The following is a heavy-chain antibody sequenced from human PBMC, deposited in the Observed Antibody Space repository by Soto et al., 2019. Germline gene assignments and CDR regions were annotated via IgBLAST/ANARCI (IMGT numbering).Heavy chain of an antibody. Sequence: SETLSLTCTVSGGSISSYYWSWIRQPPGKGLEWIGYIYYSGSTNYNPSLKSRVTISVDTSKNQFSLKLSSVTAADTAVYYCARVQVTLTFDYGGNFYYFDYWGQGTLVTVSS. J-gene: IGHJ4*02. V-gene: IGHV4-59*01. CDR2: IYYSGST. CDR3: ARVQVTLTFDYGGNFYYFDY. D-gene: IGHD4-17*01. CDR1: GGSISSYY.